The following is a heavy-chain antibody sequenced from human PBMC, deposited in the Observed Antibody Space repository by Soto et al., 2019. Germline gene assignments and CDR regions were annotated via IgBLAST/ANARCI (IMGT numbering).Heavy chain of an antibody. J-gene: IGHJ5*02. CDR1: GYTFTRYT. CDR2: INPDNGNT. CDR3: ARGIATGQRDP. D-gene: IGHD2-15*01. V-gene: IGHV1-3*01. Sequence: ASVKVSCKASGYTFTRYTVNWVRQAPGQRLEWMGWINPDNGNTKSSQKFQDRVIITRDTSASTSYMDLSSLRSEDTAVYYCARGIATGQRDPWGQGTLVTVSS.